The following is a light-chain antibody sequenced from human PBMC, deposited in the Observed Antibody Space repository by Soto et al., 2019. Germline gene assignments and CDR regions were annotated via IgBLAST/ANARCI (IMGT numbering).Light chain of an antibody. CDR3: QEFNSSPFT. V-gene: IGKV1-9*01. J-gene: IGKJ4*01. CDR1: QDISSS. CDR2: TVS. Sequence: DIQLTQSPSFLSASVGDRLTITCRASQDISSSLAWYQQKPGKAPNLLIYTVSTLHSGVPSRFSGSRSGTEFTLTISSLQPEDFATYYCQEFNSSPFTFGGGTKVEI.